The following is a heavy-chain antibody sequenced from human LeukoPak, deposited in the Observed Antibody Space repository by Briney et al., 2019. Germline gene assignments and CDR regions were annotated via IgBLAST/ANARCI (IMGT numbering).Heavy chain of an antibody. J-gene: IGHJ3*02. V-gene: IGHV4-39*07. CDR2: IYYSGST. CDR3: ARVPLTGDDGGDAFDI. Sequence: PSETLSLTCTVSGGSISSSSYYWGWIRQPPGKGLEWIGSIYYSGSTYYNPSLKSRVTISVDTSKNQFSLKLSSVTAADTAVYYCARVPLTGDDGGDAFDIWGQGTMVTVSS. D-gene: IGHD7-27*01. CDR1: GGSISSSSYY.